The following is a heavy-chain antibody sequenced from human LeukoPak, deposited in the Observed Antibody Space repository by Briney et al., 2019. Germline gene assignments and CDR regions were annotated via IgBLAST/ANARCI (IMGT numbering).Heavy chain of an antibody. V-gene: IGHV3-20*04. D-gene: IGHD2-2*01. J-gene: IGHJ4*02. CDR1: GFAFDEHG. CDR2: INWSGGST. CDR3: ARAPITSPFYFDY. Sequence: GGSLRLSCTASGFAFDEHGMSWVRQVPGKGLEWVSGINWSGGSTGYADPLRGRFTISRDNAKNSLYLQMDSLRAEDTALCYCARAPITSPFYFDYWGQGTLVTVSS.